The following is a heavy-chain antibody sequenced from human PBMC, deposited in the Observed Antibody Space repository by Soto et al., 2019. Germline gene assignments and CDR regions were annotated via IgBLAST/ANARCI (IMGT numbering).Heavy chain of an antibody. D-gene: IGHD4-4*01. Sequence: QVQLVQSGAEVKKPGSSVTVSCKASGGTFSSYAISWVRQAPGQGLEWMGRIIPFIGTANYAQKFQGRVTITADESTNTAYMELTSQRSEDTAVYYCARVVMTTVPASYYYGIDVWGQGTTVTVSS. CDR1: GGTFSSYA. CDR2: IIPFIGTA. V-gene: IGHV1-69*18. CDR3: ARVVMTTVPASYYYGIDV. J-gene: IGHJ6*02.